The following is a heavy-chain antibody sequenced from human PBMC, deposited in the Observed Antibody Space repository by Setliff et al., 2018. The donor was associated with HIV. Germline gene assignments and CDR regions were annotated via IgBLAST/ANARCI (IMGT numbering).Heavy chain of an antibody. CDR1: GGSISSYY. Sequence: SETLSLTCTVSGGSISSYYWSWIRQPPGKGLEWIGYIYYSGSTNYNPSYKSRVTISVDTSKNQFSLKLSSVTAADTSVYYCARLCIAAAGARSIPWYFDLWGRGTLVTVSS. CDR2: IYYSGST. CDR3: ARLCIAAAGARSIPWYFDL. V-gene: IGHV4-59*01. J-gene: IGHJ2*01. D-gene: IGHD6-13*01.